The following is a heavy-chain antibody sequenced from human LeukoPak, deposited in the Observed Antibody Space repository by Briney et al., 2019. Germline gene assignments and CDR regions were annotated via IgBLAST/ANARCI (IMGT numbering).Heavy chain of an antibody. CDR2: IRYDGSNK. CDR1: GFTFSSYG. Sequence: PGGSLRLSCAASGFTFSSYGMHWVRQAPGKGLEWVAFIRYDGSNKYYADSVKGRFTISRDNSKNTLYLQMNSLRAEDTAVYYCARANTGVLWFRESLSGAFDIWGQGTMVTVSS. J-gene: IGHJ3*02. V-gene: IGHV3-30*02. CDR3: ARANTGVLWFRESLSGAFDI. D-gene: IGHD3-10*01.